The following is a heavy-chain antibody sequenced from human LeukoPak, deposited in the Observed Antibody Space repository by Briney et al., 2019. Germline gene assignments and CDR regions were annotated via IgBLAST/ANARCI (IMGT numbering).Heavy chain of an antibody. D-gene: IGHD5-12*01. V-gene: IGHV1-46*01. Sequence: GASVKVSCKASGYTFTGYYMHWVRQAPGQGLEWMGIINPSGGSTSYAQKFQGRVTMTRDTSTSTVYMELSSLRSEDTAVYYCARDGVATRTYYYYYYMDVWGKGTTVTVSS. CDR1: GYTFTGYY. CDR2: INPSGGST. J-gene: IGHJ6*03. CDR3: ARDGVATRTYYYYYYMDV.